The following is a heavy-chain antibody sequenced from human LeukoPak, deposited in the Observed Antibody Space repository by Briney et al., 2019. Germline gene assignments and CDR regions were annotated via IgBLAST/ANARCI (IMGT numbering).Heavy chain of an antibody. Sequence: PGGSLRLSCAASGFTFSDYYMSWIRQAPGKGLEWVSYISSSSSYTNYADSVKGRFTISRDNAKNSLYLQMNSLRAEDTAVYYCAREKKEQQLGSNWFDPWGQGTLVTVSS. CDR1: GFTFSDYY. J-gene: IGHJ5*02. CDR2: ISSSSSYT. D-gene: IGHD6-13*01. V-gene: IGHV3-11*05. CDR3: AREKKEQQLGSNWFDP.